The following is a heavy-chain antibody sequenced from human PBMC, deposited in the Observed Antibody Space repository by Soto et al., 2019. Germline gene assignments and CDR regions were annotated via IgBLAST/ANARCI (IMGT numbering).Heavy chain of an antibody. CDR1: GFTFSSYA. CDR2: ISGSGGST. Sequence: GGSLRLSCAASGFTFSSYAMSWVRQAPGKGLEWVSAISGSGGSTYYADSVKGRFTISRDNSKNSLYLQMNSLRAEDTAVYYCARDGARVTLFGVVYPLWGRGTLVTVSS. CDR3: ARDGARVTLFGVVYPL. D-gene: IGHD3-3*01. V-gene: IGHV3-23*01. J-gene: IGHJ4*02.